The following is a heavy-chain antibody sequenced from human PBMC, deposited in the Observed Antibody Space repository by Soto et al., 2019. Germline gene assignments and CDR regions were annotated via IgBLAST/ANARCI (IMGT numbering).Heavy chain of an antibody. CDR3: ARHVLDDILTSPREYNWFDP. CDR1: GGSISSSSYY. J-gene: IGHJ5*02. Sequence: PSETLSLTCTVSGGSISSSSYYWGWIRQPPGKGLEWIGSIYYSGSTYYNPSLKSRVTISVDTSKNQFSLKLSSVTAADTAVYYCARHVLDDILTSPREYNWFDPWGQGTLVTVSS. CDR2: IYYSGST. V-gene: IGHV4-39*01. D-gene: IGHD3-9*01.